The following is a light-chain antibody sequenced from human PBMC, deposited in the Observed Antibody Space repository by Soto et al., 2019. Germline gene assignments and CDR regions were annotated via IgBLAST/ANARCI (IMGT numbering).Light chain of an antibody. CDR3: QQSYSTRGT. Sequence: DIQMTQSPSSLSASVGDRVTITCRASQSISSYLNWYQQKPGKAPKLLIYAASSLQSGVPSRFSGSGSGTDITLTISSLQPEDFATYYCQQSYSTRGTFGQGTKVEIK. CDR2: AAS. J-gene: IGKJ1*01. CDR1: QSISSY. V-gene: IGKV1-39*01.